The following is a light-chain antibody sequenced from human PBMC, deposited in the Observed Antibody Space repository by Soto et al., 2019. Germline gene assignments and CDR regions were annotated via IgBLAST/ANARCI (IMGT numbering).Light chain of an antibody. CDR2: NNN. CDR1: SSNIGSNP. V-gene: IGLV1-44*01. CDR3: VAWDDSLNGVL. J-gene: IGLJ2*01. Sequence: QSVLTQPPSASGTPGQRVTISCSGSSSNIGSNPVHWYQQLPGTAPKLLIHNNNQRPSGVPARFSGSKSGTSASLAISGLQSGDEADYYCVAWDDSLNGVLFGGGTKLTVL.